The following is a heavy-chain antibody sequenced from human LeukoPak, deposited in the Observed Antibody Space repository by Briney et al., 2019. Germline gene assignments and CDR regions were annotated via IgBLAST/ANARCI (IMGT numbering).Heavy chain of an antibody. CDR1: GGSFSGYY. J-gene: IGHJ6*03. CDR2: INHSGST. D-gene: IGHD3-16*01. CDR3: ARGFWGFLHYYYYYMDV. Sequence: SETLSLTCAVYGGSFSGYYWSWIRQPPGKGLEWIGEINHSGSTNYNPSLKSRVTISVDTSKNQFSLKLSSVTAEDTAVYYCARGFWGFLHYYYYYMDVWGKGTTVTVSS. V-gene: IGHV4-34*01.